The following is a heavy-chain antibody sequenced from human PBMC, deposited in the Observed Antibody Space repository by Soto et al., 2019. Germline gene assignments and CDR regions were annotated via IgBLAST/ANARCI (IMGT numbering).Heavy chain of an antibody. CDR2: INPTSGGT. V-gene: IGHV1-2*04. CDR1: GYTFTGYY. Sequence: ASVKVSCKASGYTFTGYYMHWVRQVPGQGLEWMGWINPTSGGTNYAQKFQGWVTMTRDTSISTAYMELSRLRSDDTAVYYCARGSSGSFKRYYYYGMDGWGQGTTVTVSS. CDR3: ARGSSGSFKRYYYYGMDG. J-gene: IGHJ6*02. D-gene: IGHD1-26*01.